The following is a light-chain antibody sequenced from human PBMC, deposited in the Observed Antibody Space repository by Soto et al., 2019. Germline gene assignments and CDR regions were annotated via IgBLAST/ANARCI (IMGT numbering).Light chain of an antibody. V-gene: IGKV1-5*01. Sequence: DIHLTQSPSTLSASVGDRVTISCRASQSISSWLAWYQQKPGKAPKLLIYDASSLDSGVPPRFSGSGSGTEFTLTISSLQPDDFATYYCQQYETFGQGTKVDIK. J-gene: IGKJ1*01. CDR1: QSISSW. CDR2: DAS. CDR3: QQYET.